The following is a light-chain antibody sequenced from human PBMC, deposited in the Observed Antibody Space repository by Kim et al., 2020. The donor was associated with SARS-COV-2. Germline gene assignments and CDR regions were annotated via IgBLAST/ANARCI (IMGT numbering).Light chain of an antibody. CDR3: QQRSNWPPT. CDR1: QTVGSY. Sequence: EIVLTQSPATLSLSPGERATLFCRASQTVGSYLAWYQQKPGQAPRLLIYDASNRATGIPARFSGSGSGTDFTLTISSLESEDFAVYYCQQRSNWPPTFGQGTKVDIK. CDR2: DAS. V-gene: IGKV3-11*01. J-gene: IGKJ1*01.